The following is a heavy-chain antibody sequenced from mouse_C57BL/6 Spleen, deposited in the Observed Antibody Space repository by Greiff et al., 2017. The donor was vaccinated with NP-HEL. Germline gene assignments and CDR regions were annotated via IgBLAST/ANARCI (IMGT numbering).Heavy chain of an antibody. Sequence: QVQLQQPGAELVKPGASVQLSCKASGYTFTSYWMQWVKQRPGQGLEWIGEIDPSDSYTNYNQKFKGKATLTVDTSSSTAYMQLSSLTSEDSAVYYCARDYITTVVATRRYYFDYWGQGTTLTVSS. CDR1: GYTFTSYW. J-gene: IGHJ2*01. D-gene: IGHD1-1*01. V-gene: IGHV1-50*01. CDR2: IDPSDSYT. CDR3: ARDYITTVVATRRYYFDY.